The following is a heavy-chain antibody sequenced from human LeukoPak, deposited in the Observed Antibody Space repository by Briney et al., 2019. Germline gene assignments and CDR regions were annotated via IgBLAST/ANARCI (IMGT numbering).Heavy chain of an antibody. CDR3: ARGDPIYDFWSGGDY. V-gene: IGHV3-48*03. J-gene: IGHJ4*02. CDR1: GFTFSSYE. CDR2: ISSSGSTI. D-gene: IGHD3-3*01. Sequence: GGSLRLSCAASGFTFSSYEMNWVRQAPGKGLEWVSYISSSGSTIYYADSVKGRFTISRDNARNLLSLQMNSLRAEDTAVYYCARGDPIYDFWSGGDYWGQGSLVTVSS.